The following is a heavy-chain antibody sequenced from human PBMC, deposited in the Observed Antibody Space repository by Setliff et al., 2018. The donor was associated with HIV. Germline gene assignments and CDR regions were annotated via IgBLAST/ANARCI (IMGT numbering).Heavy chain of an antibody. J-gene: IGHJ4*02. D-gene: IGHD3-22*01. CDR1: GYTLTELS. V-gene: IGHV1-24*01. Sequence: ASVKVPCKVSGYTLTELSMHWVRQAPGKGLEWMGGFDPEDGETIYAQKFQGRVTMTEDTSTDTAYMELSSLRSEDTAVYYCASWGWYYYDSSGYYYWGQGTLVTVSS. CDR2: FDPEDGET. CDR3: ASWGWYYYDSSGYYY.